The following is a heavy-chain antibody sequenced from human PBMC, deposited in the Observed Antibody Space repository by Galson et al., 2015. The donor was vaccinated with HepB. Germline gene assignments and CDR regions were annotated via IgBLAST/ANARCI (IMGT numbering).Heavy chain of an antibody. CDR1: GGSFSGYY. D-gene: IGHD5-12*01. V-gene: IGHV4-59*10. Sequence: SETLSLTCAVYGGSFSGYYWSWIRQPAGKGLEWIGRIYTDGSTNYNPSLKSRVTMPVDTSKNQFSLKLSSVTAADTAVYYCARQPGYGPYVENAFDIWGQGTMVTVSS. J-gene: IGHJ3*02. CDR2: IYTDGST. CDR3: ARQPGYGPYVENAFDI.